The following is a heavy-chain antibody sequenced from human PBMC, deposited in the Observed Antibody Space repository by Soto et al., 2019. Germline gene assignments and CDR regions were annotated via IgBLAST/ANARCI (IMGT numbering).Heavy chain of an antibody. CDR3: VTERECSGGSCYRH. Sequence: EVQLVEFGGALVKPGGSLRLSCAASGFTFNYAWMSWVRQAPGKGLEWVGRIKSYTDGGTTDYAAPVKGRFTISRDDSKNTLYLQMNSLKTEDTGLYYCVTERECSGGSCYRHWGQGTLVTVSS. CDR1: GFTFNYAW. J-gene: IGHJ4*02. V-gene: IGHV3-15*02. CDR2: IKSYTDGGTT. D-gene: IGHD2-15*01.